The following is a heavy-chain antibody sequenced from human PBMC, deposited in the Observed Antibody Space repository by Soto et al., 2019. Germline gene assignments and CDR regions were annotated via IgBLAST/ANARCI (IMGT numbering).Heavy chain of an antibody. V-gene: IGHV3-30-3*01. J-gene: IGHJ4*02. CDR2: ISYDGSNK. Sequence: GVALRLSYAASGFTFTASAVHWVRQAPGKGLEWVGVISYDGSNKNYADSVKGRFTISRDNSKKTLFLQMDSLRPEDTAVYYCARVPAYPYYFDLWGQGTLVTVSS. CDR1: GFTFTASA. CDR3: ARVPAYPYYFDL.